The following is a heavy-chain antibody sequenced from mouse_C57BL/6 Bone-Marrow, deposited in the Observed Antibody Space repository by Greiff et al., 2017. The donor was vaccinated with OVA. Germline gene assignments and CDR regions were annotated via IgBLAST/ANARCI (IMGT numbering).Heavy chain of an antibody. CDR3: TTWSRRDYAMDY. J-gene: IGHJ4*01. CDR2: IDPENGDT. V-gene: IGHV14-4*01. CDR1: GFNIKDDY. Sequence: VQLQQSGAELVRPGASVKLSCTASGFNIKDDYMHWVKQRPEQGLEWIGWIDPENGDTEYASKFQGKATITADTSSNTAYLQLSSLTSEDTAVYYCTTWSRRDYAMDYWGQGTSVTVSS. D-gene: IGHD2-2*01.